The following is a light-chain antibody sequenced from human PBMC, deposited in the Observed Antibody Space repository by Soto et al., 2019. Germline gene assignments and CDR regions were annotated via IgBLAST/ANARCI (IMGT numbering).Light chain of an antibody. J-gene: IGLJ3*02. CDR1: SSDVGSYNL. V-gene: IGLV2-23*01. Sequence: QSVLTQPASVSGSPGQSITISCTGISSDVGSYNLVSWYQQHPGKAPKLMIYEDNKRPSGVSNRFSGSKSGNTASLTISGLQAEDEAHYYCCSYAPISTVVFGGGTKLTVL. CDR3: CSYAPISTVV. CDR2: EDN.